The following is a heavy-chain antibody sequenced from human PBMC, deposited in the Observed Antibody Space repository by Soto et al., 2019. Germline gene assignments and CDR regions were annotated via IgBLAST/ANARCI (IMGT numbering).Heavy chain of an antibody. CDR1: GGSFSDYY. V-gene: IGHV4-34*01. CDR2: INHSGTT. D-gene: IGHD3-9*01. J-gene: IGHJ4*02. CDR3: ARKPIYHFFACYYSVED. Sequence: PSETLSLTCAVFGGSFSDYYWTWIRQPPGKGLEMIGEINHSGTTSYNPSLKRRLTKSVDTSNNQFSLKLRILTAADTVVYFCARKPIYHFFACYYSVEDWGQGTLVTVTS.